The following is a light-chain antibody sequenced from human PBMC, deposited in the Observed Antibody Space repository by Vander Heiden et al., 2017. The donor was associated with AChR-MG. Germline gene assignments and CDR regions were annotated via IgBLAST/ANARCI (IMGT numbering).Light chain of an antibody. CDR1: QNFLYRSNNKNY. Sequence: DIVMTQSPDSLAVSLGERATINCKSSQNFLYRSNNKNYLAWYQQKPGQPPKLLINWASTRESGVPERFSGSGSGTDFTLTISSLQAEDVAVYYCQQDDSTPYTFGQGTRLEI. CDR3: QQDDSTPYT. J-gene: IGKJ2*01. CDR2: WAS. V-gene: IGKV4-1*01.